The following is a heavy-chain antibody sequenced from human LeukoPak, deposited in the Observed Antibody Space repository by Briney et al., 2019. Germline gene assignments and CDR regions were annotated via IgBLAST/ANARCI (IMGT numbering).Heavy chain of an antibody. D-gene: IGHD1-20*01. CDR2: ISSSSSYI. Sequence: GGSLRLSCAASGFTFSSYSMTWVRQAPGKGLEWVSSISSSSSYIYYADSVKGRFTISRDNAKNSLYLQMNSLRAEDTAVYYCARGGDNWNPNDYYGMDVWGQGTTVTVSS. V-gene: IGHV3-21*01. CDR1: GFTFSSYS. J-gene: IGHJ6*02. CDR3: ARGGDNWNPNDYYGMDV.